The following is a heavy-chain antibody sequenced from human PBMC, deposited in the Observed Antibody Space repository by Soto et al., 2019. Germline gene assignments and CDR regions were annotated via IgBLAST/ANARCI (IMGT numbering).Heavy chain of an antibody. CDR3: AKDGTLYSSGWYLPSDY. Sequence: EVQLLESGGGLVQPGGSLRLSCAASGFTFSSYAMSWVRQAPGKGLEWVSAISGSGGSTYYADSVKGRFTISRDNSKNTLYLQMNSLSAEDTAVYYCAKDGTLYSSGWYLPSDYWGQGTLVTVSS. D-gene: IGHD6-19*01. CDR1: GFTFSSYA. J-gene: IGHJ4*02. V-gene: IGHV3-23*01. CDR2: ISGSGGST.